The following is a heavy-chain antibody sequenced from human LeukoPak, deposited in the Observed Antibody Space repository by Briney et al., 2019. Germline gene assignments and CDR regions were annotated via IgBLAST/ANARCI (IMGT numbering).Heavy chain of an antibody. CDR1: GGSISSSSYY. V-gene: IGHV4-39*07. J-gene: IGHJ4*02. D-gene: IGHD3-10*01. CDR3: ARLGRDVVLLWFGELVGFDY. CDR2: INHSGST. Sequence: SETLSLTRTVSGGSISSSSYYWSWIRQPPGKGLEWIGEINHSGSTNYSPSLKSRVTISVDTSKNQFSLKLSSVTAADTAVYYCARLGRDVVLLWFGELVGFDYWGQGTLVTVSS.